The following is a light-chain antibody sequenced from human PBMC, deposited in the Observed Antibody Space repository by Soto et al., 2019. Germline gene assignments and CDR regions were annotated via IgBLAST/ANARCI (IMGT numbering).Light chain of an antibody. Sequence: DIQMPQSPSSLSASVGDRVTITCRASQSISSYFNWYQQKPGKAPKLLSYSASSLQSGVPSRFSGSGSGTDFTITISSLQQEDFATYYGQQSYSGFTFGPGTKVDIK. J-gene: IGKJ3*01. CDR2: SAS. V-gene: IGKV1-39*01. CDR3: QQSYSGFT. CDR1: QSISSY.